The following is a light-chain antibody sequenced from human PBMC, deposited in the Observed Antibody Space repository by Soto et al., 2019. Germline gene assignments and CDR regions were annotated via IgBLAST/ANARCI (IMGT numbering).Light chain of an antibody. CDR2: DVN. Sequence: QSVLTQPRSVSGSPGQSVTISCTGTFSDVGTYNYVSWYQQHPGKAPRFMIYDVNKRPSGVPNRFSGSKSGNTASLTISGLQTEDEADYYCCSFAGSYTFVFGGGTKLTVL. J-gene: IGLJ3*02. CDR1: FSDVGTYNY. V-gene: IGLV2-11*01. CDR3: CSFAGSYTFV.